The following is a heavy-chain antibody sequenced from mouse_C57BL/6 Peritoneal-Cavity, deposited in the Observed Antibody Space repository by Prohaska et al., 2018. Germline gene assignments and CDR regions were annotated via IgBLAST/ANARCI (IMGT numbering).Heavy chain of an antibody. CDR2: IDPETGGT. Sequence: VQLQQSGAELVSPGASVTLSCKASGYTFTDYEMHWVKQTPVHGLEWIGAIDPETGGTAYNQKFKGKAILTADKSSSTAYMELRSLTSEDSAVYYCTNYYGSSYAMDYWGQGTSVTVSS. V-gene: IGHV1-15*01. D-gene: IGHD1-1*01. J-gene: IGHJ4*01. CDR1: GYTFTDYE. CDR3: TNYYGSSYAMDY.